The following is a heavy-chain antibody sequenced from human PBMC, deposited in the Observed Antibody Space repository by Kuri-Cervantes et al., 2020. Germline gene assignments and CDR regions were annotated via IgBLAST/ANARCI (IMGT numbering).Heavy chain of an antibody. CDR1: GGSFNGYY. CDR2: INHSGST. Sequence: GSLRLSFAVYGGSFNGYYWSWIRQPPGKGLEWIGEINHSGSTNYNPSLKSRVTISVDTSKNQFSLKVNSVTAADTAVYYCARRERWMYRYFDLWGRGTLVTVSS. V-gene: IGHV4-34*01. J-gene: IGHJ2*01. CDR3: ARRERWMYRYFDL. D-gene: IGHD5-24*01.